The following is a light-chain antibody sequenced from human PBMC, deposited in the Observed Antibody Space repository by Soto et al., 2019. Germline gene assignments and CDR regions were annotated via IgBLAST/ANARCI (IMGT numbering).Light chain of an antibody. J-gene: IGLJ3*02. V-gene: IGLV1-40*01. CDR2: GNS. CDR1: SSNMGAGHD. Sequence: QSVLTQPPSVSGAPGQRVTISCTGSSSNMGAGHDVHWYQQRPGTAPKLLIYGNSNRPSGVPDRFSGSKSGTSASLAITGLRAEDEADYYCQSYDSSVSGWVFGGGTKVTVL. CDR3: QSYDSSVSGWV.